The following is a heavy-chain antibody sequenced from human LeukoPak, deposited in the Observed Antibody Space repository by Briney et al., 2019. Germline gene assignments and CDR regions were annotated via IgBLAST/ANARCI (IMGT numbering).Heavy chain of an antibody. V-gene: IGHV1-8*03. Sequence: ASVKVSFTASGYTFTIYDINWVRQATGQGLEWMGWTNPNSGNTGYAQKFQGRVTITRNPSISTAYMELSSLRSEDTAVYYCARGHRGYSYGYDAFDIWGQGTMVTVSS. J-gene: IGHJ3*02. D-gene: IGHD5-18*01. CDR2: TNPNSGNT. CDR3: ARGHRGYSYGYDAFDI. CDR1: GYTFTIYD.